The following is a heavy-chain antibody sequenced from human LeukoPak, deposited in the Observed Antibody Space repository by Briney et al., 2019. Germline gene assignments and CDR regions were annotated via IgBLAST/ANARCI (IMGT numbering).Heavy chain of an antibody. CDR1: GGSFSGYY. CDR3: ARALAVAGLDY. CDR2: INHSGST. V-gene: IGHV4-34*01. J-gene: IGHJ4*02. D-gene: IGHD6-19*01. Sequence: SETLSLTCAVYGGSFSGYYWSWIRQPPGKGLEWIGEINHSGSTNYNPSLESRVTISVDTSKNQFSLKLSSVTAADTAVYYCARALAVAGLDYWGQGTLVTVSS.